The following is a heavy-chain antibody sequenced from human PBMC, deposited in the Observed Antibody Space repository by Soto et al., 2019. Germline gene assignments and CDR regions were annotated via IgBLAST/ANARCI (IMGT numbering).Heavy chain of an antibody. V-gene: IGHV3-49*03. CDR1: GFNFGDYA. CDR2: IRSKAYGGTT. Sequence: PGGSLRLSCTASGFNFGDYAMSWFRQAPGKGLEWVGFIRSKAYGGTTEYAASVKGRFTISRDDSKSIAYLQMNSLKTEDTAVYYCTTYYDFWSGYYPPDYYMDVWGKGTTVTVSS. J-gene: IGHJ6*03. D-gene: IGHD3-3*01. CDR3: TTYYDFWSGYYPPDYYMDV.